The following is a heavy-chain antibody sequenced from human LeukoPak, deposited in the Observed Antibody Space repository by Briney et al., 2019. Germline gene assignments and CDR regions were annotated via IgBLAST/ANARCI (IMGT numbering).Heavy chain of an antibody. V-gene: IGHV1-24*01. CDR3: ARVSLKQQLVEIYYYYGMDV. J-gene: IGHJ6*02. CDR2: FDPEDGET. Sequence: ASVKVSCKVSGYTLTELSMHWVRQAPGKGLEWMGGFDPEDGETIYAQKFQGRVTMTTDTSTSTAYMELRSLRSDDTAVYYCARVSLKQQLVEIYYYYGMDVWGQGTTVTVSS. D-gene: IGHD6-13*01. CDR1: GYTLTELS.